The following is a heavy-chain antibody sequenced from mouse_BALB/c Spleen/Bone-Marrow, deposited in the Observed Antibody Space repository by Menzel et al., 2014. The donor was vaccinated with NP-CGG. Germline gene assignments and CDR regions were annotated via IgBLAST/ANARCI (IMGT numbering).Heavy chain of an antibody. J-gene: IGHJ1*01. CDR3: ARGGVRGGYWYFDV. CDR1: GYTFSSYW. Sequence: VQLQQSGAELMKPGASVKISCKATGYTFSSYWIEWVKQRPGHGLEWIGEILPGSGSTNYNEKFKGKATFTADTSSNPAYIQLSGLTSEDSAVYYCARGGVRGGYWYFDVWGAGTTVTVSS. CDR2: ILPGSGST. V-gene: IGHV1-9*01.